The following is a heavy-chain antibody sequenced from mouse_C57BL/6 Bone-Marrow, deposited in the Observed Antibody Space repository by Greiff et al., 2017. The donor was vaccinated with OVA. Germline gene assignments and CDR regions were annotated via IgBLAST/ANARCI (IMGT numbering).Heavy chain of an antibody. CDR2: INPSNGGT. Sequence: QVQLQQPGTELVKPGASVKLSCKASGYTFTSYWMHWVKQRPGQGLEWIGNINPSNGGTNYNEKFKSKATLTVDKSSSTAYMQLSSLTSEDSAVYYWARSNGSSPYYFDYWGQGTTLTVSS. V-gene: IGHV1-53*01. D-gene: IGHD1-1*01. CDR3: ARSNGSSPYYFDY. J-gene: IGHJ2*01. CDR1: GYTFTSYW.